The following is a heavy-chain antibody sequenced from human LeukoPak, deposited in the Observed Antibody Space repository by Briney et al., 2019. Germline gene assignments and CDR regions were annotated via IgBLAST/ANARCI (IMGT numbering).Heavy chain of an antibody. CDR3: ARRTWLRGWFDP. Sequence: PSETLSLTCTVSGGSIRSYYWSWIRQPPGKGLEWIGYIYYSGSTNYNPSLKSRVTISVDTSKNQFSLKLSSVTAADTAVYYCARRTWLRGWFDPWGQGTLVTVSS. CDR2: IYYSGST. J-gene: IGHJ5*02. V-gene: IGHV4-59*01. CDR1: GGSIRSYY. D-gene: IGHD5-12*01.